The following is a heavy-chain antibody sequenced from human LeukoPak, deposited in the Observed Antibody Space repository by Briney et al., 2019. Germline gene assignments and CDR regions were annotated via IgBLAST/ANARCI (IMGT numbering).Heavy chain of an antibody. J-gene: IGHJ4*02. Sequence: ASVKVSFKVSGYTLTELSMHWVRQAPGKGLEWMGGFDPEDGETIYAQKFQGRVTMTEDTSTDTAYMELSSLRSEDTAVYYCATESLAAMGLYYFDYWGQGTLVTVSS. D-gene: IGHD5-18*01. V-gene: IGHV1-24*01. CDR3: ATESLAAMGLYYFDY. CDR2: FDPEDGET. CDR1: GYTLTELS.